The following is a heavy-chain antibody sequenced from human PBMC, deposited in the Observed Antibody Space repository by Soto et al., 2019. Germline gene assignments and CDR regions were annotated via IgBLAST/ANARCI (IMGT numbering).Heavy chain of an antibody. J-gene: IGHJ3*02. CDR2: ICTSSTYI. Sequence: PAGALRPSHAGAGFTFRSYNNDRAPQALGKELELFSSICTSSTYIASPHSVKARFTISRDNAMNSLYLQMNSLRGEDTAGYFCARGQGFSYGSAALEIWGLATMVTVSS. CDR3: ARGQGFSYGSAALEI. CDR1: GFTFRSYN. D-gene: IGHD5-18*01. V-gene: IGHV3-21*01.